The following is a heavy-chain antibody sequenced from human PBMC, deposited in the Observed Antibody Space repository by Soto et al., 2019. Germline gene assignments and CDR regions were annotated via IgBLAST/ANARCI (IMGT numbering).Heavy chain of an antibody. CDR2: ITIRGAT. Sequence: GGSLRLSCAASGFTFSSYTMNWVRQAPGKGLEWISYITIRGATYYADSVKGRFAMSRDDAKSSVFLQMNSLRAEDTALYFCVRDQSYAFDYWGPGILVTGTS. J-gene: IGHJ4*02. V-gene: IGHV3-48*03. CDR1: GFTFSSYT. D-gene: IGHD4-17*01. CDR3: VRDQSYAFDY.